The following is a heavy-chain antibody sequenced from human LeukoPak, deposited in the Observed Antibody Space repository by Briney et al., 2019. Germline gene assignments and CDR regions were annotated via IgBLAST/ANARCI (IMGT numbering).Heavy chain of an antibody. J-gene: IGHJ4*02. D-gene: IGHD3-22*01. CDR2: ISGGVGTI. V-gene: IGHV3-23*01. Sequence: PGGSLRLSCAASGFSVNTYAMFWIRQAPGKGLEWVSGISGGVGTIYYADSVKGRFTISRDNAKNSLYLQMNSLRAEDTAVYYCARNLNTYYYDSSGYCDYWGQGTLVTVSS. CDR3: ARNLNTYYYDSSGYCDY. CDR1: GFSVNTYA.